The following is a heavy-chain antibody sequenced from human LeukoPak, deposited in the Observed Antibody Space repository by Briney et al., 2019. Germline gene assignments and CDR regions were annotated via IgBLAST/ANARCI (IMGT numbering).Heavy chain of an antibody. V-gene: IGHV3-21*05. Sequence: GGSLRLSCAASGFSFSGFGMNWVRQAPGKGLEWISYIGSSGSSGGNIYYAVSVKGRFTVSRDNAKDSLFLQMNSLRAEDTAVYYCARASRDWQLEHYYYYGMDVWGQGTTVTVSS. CDR3: ARASRDWQLEHYYYYGMDV. CDR2: IGSSGSSGGNI. J-gene: IGHJ6*02. CDR1: GFSFSGFG. D-gene: IGHD6-13*01.